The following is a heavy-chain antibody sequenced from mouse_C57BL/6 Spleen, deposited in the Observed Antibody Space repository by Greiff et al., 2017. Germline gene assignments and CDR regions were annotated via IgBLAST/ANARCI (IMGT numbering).Heavy chain of an antibody. CDR1: GFTFSDYG. Sequence: EVKLMESGGGLVKPGGSLTLSCAASGFTFSDYGMHWVRQAPEEGLEWVAYISSGSSTIYYAATVKGRFTISRDNAKNTLFLQMTSLMSEDTAMYYCASSISIPYFDVWGTGTTVTVSS. CDR3: ASSISIPYFDV. J-gene: IGHJ1*03. CDR2: ISSGSSTI. V-gene: IGHV5-17*01.